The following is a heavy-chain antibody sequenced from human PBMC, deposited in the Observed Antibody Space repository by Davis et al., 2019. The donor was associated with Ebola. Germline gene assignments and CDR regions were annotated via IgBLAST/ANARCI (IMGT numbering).Heavy chain of an antibody. CDR1: GGSIIGYY. CDR2: IIDIGST. Sequence: GSLRLSCTVSGGSIIGYYWTWIRQPPGKGLEWIGEIIDIGSTNYNPSLKSRVTISVDTSKNQFSLKLSSVTAADTAVYYCAREEGYCSGGSCYSGYFDDWGQGTLVTVSS. D-gene: IGHD2-15*01. V-gene: IGHV4-34*12. CDR3: AREEGYCSGGSCYSGYFDD. J-gene: IGHJ4*02.